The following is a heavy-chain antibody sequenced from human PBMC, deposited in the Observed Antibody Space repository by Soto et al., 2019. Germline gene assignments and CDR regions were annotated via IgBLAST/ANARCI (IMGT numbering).Heavy chain of an antibody. V-gene: IGHV3-53*01. J-gene: IGHJ4*02. CDR3: VQTTGWPGFDF. CDR2: IYGGGTT. D-gene: IGHD6-19*01. Sequence: EVQLVESGGGLIQPGGSLRLSCAASGFAVSSKYMTWVRQAPGKGLEWVSVIYGGGTTYYADSVKGRFTISRDTSKNTLYLQMHSLRAHNPAVYYCVQTTGWPGFDFWGQGTRVTVSS. CDR1: GFAVSSKY.